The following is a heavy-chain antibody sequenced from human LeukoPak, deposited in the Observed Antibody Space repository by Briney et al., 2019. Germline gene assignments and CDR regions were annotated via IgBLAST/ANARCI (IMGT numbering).Heavy chain of an antibody. CDR1: RFTFDDYA. CDR3: AKDCGSSGYNG. Sequence: GGSLRLSCAASRFTFDDYAMHWVRQVPGKGLEWVSGISWNSDDTGYADSVRGRFTISRDNAKNSLYLQMNSLRPEDTALYYCAKDCGSSGYNGRGQGTLVTVSS. CDR2: ISWNSDDT. J-gene: IGHJ4*02. D-gene: IGHD3-22*01. V-gene: IGHV3-9*01.